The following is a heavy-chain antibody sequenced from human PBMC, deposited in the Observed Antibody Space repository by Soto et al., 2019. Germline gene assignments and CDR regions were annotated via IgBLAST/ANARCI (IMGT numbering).Heavy chain of an antibody. Sequence: QVQLVESGGGVVQPGRSLRLSCAASGFTFSSYGMHWVRQAPGKGLEWVAVIWSDGSNKYYADSVKGRFTISRDNSKNTLYLQMNSLRAEDTAVYYCARYYYDSSGYYPLWGQGTVVIVSS. CDR1: GFTFSSYG. CDR3: ARYYYDSSGYYPL. CDR2: IWSDGSNK. V-gene: IGHV3-33*01. J-gene: IGHJ4*02. D-gene: IGHD3-22*01.